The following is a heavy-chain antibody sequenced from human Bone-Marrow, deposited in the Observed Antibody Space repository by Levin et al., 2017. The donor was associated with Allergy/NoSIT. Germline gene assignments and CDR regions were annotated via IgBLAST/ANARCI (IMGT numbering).Heavy chain of an antibody. CDR1: GFTFSSYG. CDR2: IWYDGSNK. CDR3: ARDDYYDSSGYFLDREPTPLNYYGMDV. J-gene: IGHJ6*02. Sequence: GGSLRLSCAASGFTFSSYGMHWVRQAPGKGLEWVAVIWYDGSNKYYADSVKGRFTISRDNSKNTLYLQMNSLRAEDTAVYYCARDDYYDSSGYFLDREPTPLNYYGMDVWGQGTTVTVSS. D-gene: IGHD3-22*01. V-gene: IGHV3-33*01.